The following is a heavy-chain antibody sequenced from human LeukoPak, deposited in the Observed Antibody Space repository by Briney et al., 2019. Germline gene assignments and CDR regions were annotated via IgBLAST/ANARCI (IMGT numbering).Heavy chain of an antibody. CDR1: GYTFTAFY. CDR2: INPNSGGI. V-gene: IGHV1-2*02. D-gene: IGHD1-26*01. Sequence: GASVKVSCKASGYTFTAFYIHWLRQAPGQGREWMVWINPNSGGINYAQKFQGRVTMTRDTSISAAYMQLSSLRSDDTAVYYCARGWNGGSLNWFDPWGQGTLVAVSS. CDR3: ARGWNGGSLNWFDP. J-gene: IGHJ5*02.